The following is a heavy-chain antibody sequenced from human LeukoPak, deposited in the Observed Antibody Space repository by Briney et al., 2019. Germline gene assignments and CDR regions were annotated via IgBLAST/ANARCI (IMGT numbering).Heavy chain of an antibody. V-gene: IGHV5-10-1*01. Sequence: GESLRISCKGSGYSFTSYWISWVRQMPGKGLEWMGRIDPSDSYTNYSPSFQGHVTISADKSISTAYLQWSSLKASDTAMYYCASAAPTVCSGGSCYLVFWGQGTLVTVSS. CDR3: ASAAPTVCSGGSCYLVF. CDR2: IDPSDSYT. CDR1: GYSFTSYW. J-gene: IGHJ4*02. D-gene: IGHD2-15*01.